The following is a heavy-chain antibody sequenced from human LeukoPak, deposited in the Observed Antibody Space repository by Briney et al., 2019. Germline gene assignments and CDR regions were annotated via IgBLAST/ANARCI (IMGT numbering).Heavy chain of an antibody. CDR2: IYYSGST. V-gene: IGHV4-39*01. J-gene: IGHJ4*02. Sequence: SETLSLTCTVSGGSISSSSYYWGWIRQPPGKGLEWIGSIYYSGSTYYNPSLKSRVTISVDTSKNQFSLKLSSVTAADTAVYYCARRGEHYDFWTNWGQGTLVTVSS. CDR1: GGSISSSSYY. CDR3: ARRGEHYDFWTN. D-gene: IGHD3-3*01.